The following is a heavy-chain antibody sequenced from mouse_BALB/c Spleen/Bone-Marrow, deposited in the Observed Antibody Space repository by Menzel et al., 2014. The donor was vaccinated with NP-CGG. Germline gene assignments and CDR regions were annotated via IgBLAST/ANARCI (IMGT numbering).Heavy chain of an antibody. D-gene: IGHD2-14*01. Sequence: VQLQQPGAELVKPGASVKLSCTASGFNIKDTYMYWVKQRPEQGLEWIGRIDPANGNTKYDPTFQGKATITPDTSSNTAYLQLNCLASEDADIYYCACYYGYLAWFAYWGLGTLVTVSA. J-gene: IGHJ3*01. V-gene: IGHV14-3*02. CDR1: GFNIKDTY. CDR3: ACYYGYLAWFAY. CDR2: IDPANGNT.